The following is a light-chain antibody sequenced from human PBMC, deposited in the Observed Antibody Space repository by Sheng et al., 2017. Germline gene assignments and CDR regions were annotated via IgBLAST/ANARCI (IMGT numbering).Light chain of an antibody. CDR2: GAS. V-gene: IGKV1-39*01. CDR1: RTINSY. J-gene: IGKJ4*01. CDR3: QQRDNWPLT. Sequence: DIQMTQSPSSLSASVGDRVTITCRASRTINSYFNWYQQQPGDAPKLLIYGASSLRSGVPSRFSGSASGTDSTLTISSLEPEDFAVYYCQQRDNWPLTFGGG.